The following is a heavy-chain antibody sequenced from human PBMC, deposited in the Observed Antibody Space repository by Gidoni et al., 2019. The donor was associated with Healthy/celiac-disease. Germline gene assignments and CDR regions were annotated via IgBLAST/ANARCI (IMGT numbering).Heavy chain of an antibody. Sequence: QVQLQESGPGLVKPSETLSLTGTVSGGSISSYYWRWIRQPAGKGLEWIGRIYTSGSTNYNPSLTSRVTMSVDTSDNQFSLKLSSVTAADTAVYYCARVRIGSGWFLNENWFDPWGQGTLVTVSS. J-gene: IGHJ5*02. D-gene: IGHD6-19*01. CDR3: ARVRIGSGWFLNENWFDP. CDR2: IYTSGST. CDR1: GGSISSYY. V-gene: IGHV4-4*07.